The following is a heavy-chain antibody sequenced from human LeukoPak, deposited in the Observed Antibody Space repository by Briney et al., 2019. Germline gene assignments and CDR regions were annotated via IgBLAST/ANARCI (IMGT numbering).Heavy chain of an antibody. CDR3: AKDPQYYDFWSGSILYYFDY. V-gene: IGHV3-30*02. CDR2: IRYDGSNK. J-gene: IGHJ4*02. Sequence: GGSLRLSCAASGFTFSSYGMHWVRQAPGKGLEWVAFIRYDGSNKYYADSVKGRFTISRDNSKNTLYLQMNSLRAEDTAAYYCAKDPQYYDFWSGSILYYFDYWGQGTLVTVSS. D-gene: IGHD3-3*01. CDR1: GFTFSSYG.